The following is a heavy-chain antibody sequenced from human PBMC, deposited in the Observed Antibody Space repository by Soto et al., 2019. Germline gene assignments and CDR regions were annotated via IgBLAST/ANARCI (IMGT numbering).Heavy chain of an antibody. CDR2: IYPYGTTQ. V-gene: IGHV3-33*01. CDR3: ARDVGSSSWHALDI. Sequence: QVQLVESGGGVVQPGESLRLSCAASGFTFSSYLMHWVRQAPGKGLEWVAIIYPYGTTQYYGDSVKGRFIISRDNSKSTLSVQMNSLRVEDTAVYLCARDVGSSSWHALDIWGQGTMVTVSS. D-gene: IGHD6-13*01. J-gene: IGHJ3*02. CDR1: GFTFSSYL.